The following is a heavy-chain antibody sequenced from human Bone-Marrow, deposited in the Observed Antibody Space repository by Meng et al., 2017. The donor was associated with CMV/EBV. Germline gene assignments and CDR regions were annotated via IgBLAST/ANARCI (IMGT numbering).Heavy chain of an antibody. J-gene: IGHJ3*02. D-gene: IGHD1-26*01. CDR1: GYTFTSYA. V-gene: IGHV1-69*10. Sequence: SVKVSCKASGYTFTSYAISWVRQAPGQGLEWMGGIIPILGIANYAQKFQGRVTITADKSTSTAYMELSSLRSEDTAVYYCARDLVWWEERGGAFDIWGQGTMVTVSS. CDR3: ARDLVWWEERGGAFDI. CDR2: IIPILGIA.